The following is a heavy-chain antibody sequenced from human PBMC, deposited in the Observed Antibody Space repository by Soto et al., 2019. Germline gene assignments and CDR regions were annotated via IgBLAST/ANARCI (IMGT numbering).Heavy chain of an antibody. D-gene: IGHD6-19*01. Sequence: GGSLRLSCVASGFNFGDYAMHWVRQAPGKGLEWVAVVSHDGRNTHYADSVKGRFTISRDSSKNTVSLEMTSLRAEDTAVYYCAKGGRQWLVTSDFNYWGQGALVTVSS. CDR2: VSHDGRNT. V-gene: IGHV3-30*18. CDR3: AKGGRQWLVTSDFNY. J-gene: IGHJ4*02. CDR1: GFNFGDYA.